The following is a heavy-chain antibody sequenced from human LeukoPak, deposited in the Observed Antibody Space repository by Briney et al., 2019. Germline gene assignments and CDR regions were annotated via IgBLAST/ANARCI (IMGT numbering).Heavy chain of an antibody. Sequence: GGSLRLSCAASGFTFSKDWMSWVRQAPGKGLEWVGRIKSKADGGTADYATPVKGRFTISRDDSKNTLYLQMNSLKTEDTAVYCCTTYNDKDAFNIWGQGTMVTVSS. D-gene: IGHD1-1*01. J-gene: IGHJ3*02. CDR1: GFTFSKDW. CDR2: IKSKADGGTA. V-gene: IGHV3-15*01. CDR3: TTYNDKDAFNI.